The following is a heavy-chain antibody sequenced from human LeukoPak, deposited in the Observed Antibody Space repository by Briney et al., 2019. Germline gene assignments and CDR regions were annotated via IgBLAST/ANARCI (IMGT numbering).Heavy chain of an antibody. CDR3: ARDLAVGTSSGWFDY. D-gene: IGHD6-19*01. CDR1: GFSFSNYD. V-gene: IGHV3-30*04. Sequence: GGSLRLSCAASGFSFSNYDMNWVRQAPGKGLEWVSVISYDGRNKHYADSVRGRFTISRDNSKDTMYLQMYSLRVEDTAVYYCARDLAVGTSSGWFDYWGQGTLVTVSS. CDR2: ISYDGRNK. J-gene: IGHJ5*01.